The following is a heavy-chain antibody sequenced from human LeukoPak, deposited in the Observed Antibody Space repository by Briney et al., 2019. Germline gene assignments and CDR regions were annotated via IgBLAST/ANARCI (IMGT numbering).Heavy chain of an antibody. CDR3: ARVQYYYDSSGIDAFDI. CDR2: ISSSGSTI. Sequence: PGGSLRLSCAASGFTFSDYYMSWIRQAPGKGLEWVSCISSSGSTIYYADSVKGRFTISRDNAKNSLYLQMNSLRAEDTAVYYCARVQYYYDSSGIDAFDIWGQGTMVTVSS. CDR1: GFTFSDYY. D-gene: IGHD3-22*01. V-gene: IGHV3-11*01. J-gene: IGHJ3*02.